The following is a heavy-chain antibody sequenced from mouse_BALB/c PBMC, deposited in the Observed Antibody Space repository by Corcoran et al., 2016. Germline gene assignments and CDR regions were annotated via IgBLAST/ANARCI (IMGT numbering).Heavy chain of an antibody. CDR2: INPSTAYT. CDR1: GYTFTTYW. V-gene: IGHV1-7*01. J-gene: IGHJ2*01. CDR3: ARDLDY. Sequence: QVQLQQSGAELAKPGASVKMSCKASGYTFTTYWMHWVKQRPGQGLEWIGYINPSTAYTEYNQKFKDKATLTADKSSSTAYMQLSSLTSEDSAVYYCARDLDYWGQGTTLTVSS.